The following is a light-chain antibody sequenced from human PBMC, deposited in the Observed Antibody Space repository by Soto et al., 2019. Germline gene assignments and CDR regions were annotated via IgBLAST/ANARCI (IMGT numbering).Light chain of an antibody. V-gene: IGLV2-14*01. Sequence: QSVLTQPASVSGSLGQSTTISCTGTTRDIAGYNYISWYQQLPGKAPKLTIYQVTIRPSGISNRFSGSKSGNTASLTISGLQAEDEADYYCTSFSSSTSLYVFGTGTKVTVL. CDR2: QVT. CDR3: TSFSSSTSLYV. CDR1: TRDIAGYNY. J-gene: IGLJ1*01.